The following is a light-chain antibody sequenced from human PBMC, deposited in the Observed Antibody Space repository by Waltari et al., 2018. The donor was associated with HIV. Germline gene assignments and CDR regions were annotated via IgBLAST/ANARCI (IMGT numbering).Light chain of an antibody. CDR1: SSNIGNNA. V-gene: IGLV1-36*01. J-gene: IGLJ2*01. CDR2: YDD. CDR3: AAAWDDSLNGPV. Sequence: QSVLTQPPSVSEAPRQRVTISCSGSSSNIGNNAVNWYQQLPGKAPKLLIYYDDLLPSGVSDRFSGSKSGTSASLGISGLQSEDEADYYCAAAWDDSLNGPVFGGGTKLTVL.